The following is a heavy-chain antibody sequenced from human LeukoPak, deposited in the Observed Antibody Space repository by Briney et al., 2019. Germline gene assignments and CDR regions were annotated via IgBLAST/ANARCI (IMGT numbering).Heavy chain of an antibody. D-gene: IGHD6-19*01. CDR3: ARDRYSCGWYHHFDY. V-gene: IGHV3-74*01. J-gene: IGHJ4*02. CDR2: INSDGSST. CDR1: GFTFSSYW. Sequence: PGGSLRLSCAASGFTFSSYWMHWVRQAPGKWLVWVSCINSDGSSTSYADSVKGRFTISRDNAKNTLYLQMNSLRAEDTAVYYCARDRYSCGWYHHFDYWGQGTLVTVSS.